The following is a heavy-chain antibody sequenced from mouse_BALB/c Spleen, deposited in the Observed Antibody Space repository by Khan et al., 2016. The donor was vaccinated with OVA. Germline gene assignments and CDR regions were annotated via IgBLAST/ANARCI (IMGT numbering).Heavy chain of an antibody. Sequence: QVQLKQSGAELMKPGVSVKISCKATGYTFSSYWIEWVKQRPGHGLEWIGEILPGSGRNNYNEKFKGKATFTADTSSNTAYMQLSSLTSEDSAVYYWARGNYYGSSSWFGYWGQGTLVTVSA. CDR1: GYTFSSYW. D-gene: IGHD1-1*01. V-gene: IGHV1-9*01. J-gene: IGHJ3*01. CDR3: ARGNYYGSSSWFGY. CDR2: ILPGSGRN.